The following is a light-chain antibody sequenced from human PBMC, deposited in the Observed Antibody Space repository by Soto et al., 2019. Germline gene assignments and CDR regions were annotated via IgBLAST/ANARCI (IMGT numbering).Light chain of an antibody. V-gene: IGKV3-15*01. CDR2: GSS. CDR1: QSVGSN. J-gene: IGKJ5*01. Sequence: EIVMTQSPATLSVSPGERVTLSCRASQSVGSNLAWYQQKPGQVPRLLIYGSSTRATGFPGRFSGSGSGTEFTLTISSLQSEDFEIYYCQQYNNWPITFGQGTRLEIK. CDR3: QQYNNWPIT.